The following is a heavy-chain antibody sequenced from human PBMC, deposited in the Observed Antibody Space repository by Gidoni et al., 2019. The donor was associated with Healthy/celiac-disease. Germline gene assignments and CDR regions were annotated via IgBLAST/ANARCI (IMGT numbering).Heavy chain of an antibody. J-gene: IGHJ4*02. Sequence: EVQLVESVGGLVKPGGSLRLSCAASGSTFSSYSMNWVRQAPGKGLEWVSSISSSSSYIYYADSVKGRFTISRDNAKNSLYLQMNSLRAEDTAVYYCARDEFSDSSDPEPFDYWGQGTLVTVSS. CDR1: GSTFSSYS. CDR3: ARDEFSDSSDPEPFDY. D-gene: IGHD3-22*01. CDR2: ISSSSSYI. V-gene: IGHV3-21*01.